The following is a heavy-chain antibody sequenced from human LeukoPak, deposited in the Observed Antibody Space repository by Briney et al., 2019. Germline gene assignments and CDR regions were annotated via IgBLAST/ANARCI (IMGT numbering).Heavy chain of an antibody. V-gene: IGHV3-21*01. J-gene: IGHJ6*02. CDR3: AREGVWRQQLVDYYYGMDV. D-gene: IGHD6-13*01. Sequence: GGSLRLSCAASGFIFSSYSMNWVRQAPGKGLEWVSSISSSSSYIYYADSVKGRFTISRDNAKNSLYLQMNSLRAEDTAVYYCAREGVWRQQLVDYYYGMDVWGQGTTVTVSS. CDR2: ISSSSSYI. CDR1: GFIFSSYS.